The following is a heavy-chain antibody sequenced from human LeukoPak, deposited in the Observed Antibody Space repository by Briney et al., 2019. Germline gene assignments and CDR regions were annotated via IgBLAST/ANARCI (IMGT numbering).Heavy chain of an antibody. D-gene: IGHD1-26*01. Sequence: SVKVSRKASGGTFSSYAISWVRQAPGQGLEWMGGIIPIFGTANYAQKFQGRVTITADESTSTAYMELSSLRSEDTAVYYCASRIVGATPAFDIWGQGTMVTVSS. CDR2: IIPIFGTA. CDR3: ASRIVGATPAFDI. J-gene: IGHJ3*02. V-gene: IGHV1-69*13. CDR1: GGTFSSYA.